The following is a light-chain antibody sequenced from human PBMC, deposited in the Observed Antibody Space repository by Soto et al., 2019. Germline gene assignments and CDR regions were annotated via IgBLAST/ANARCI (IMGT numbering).Light chain of an antibody. J-gene: IGKJ4*01. CDR3: QQYTNWPPLT. Sequence: EIVMTQSPGTLSVSPGERATLSCRASQSVSSNLAGYQQKQGQAPRLLIYGASTRATGIPARFSGSGSGTEFTLTISSLQSEDFAVYYCQQYTNWPPLTFGGGTKVEIK. CDR2: GAS. CDR1: QSVSSN. V-gene: IGKV3-15*01.